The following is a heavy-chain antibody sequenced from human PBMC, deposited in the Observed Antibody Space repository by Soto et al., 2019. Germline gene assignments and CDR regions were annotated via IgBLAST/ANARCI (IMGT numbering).Heavy chain of an antibody. J-gene: IGHJ5*02. Sequence: SETLSLTCTVSGGSISSYYWSWIRQPPGKGLEWIGYIYYSGSTNYNPSLKSRVTISVDTSKNQFSLKLSSVTAADTAVYYCARDQREYYYDSSGLNWFDPWGQGTLVTV. V-gene: IGHV4-59*01. CDR1: GGSISSYY. CDR3: ARDQREYYYDSSGLNWFDP. D-gene: IGHD3-22*01. CDR2: IYYSGST.